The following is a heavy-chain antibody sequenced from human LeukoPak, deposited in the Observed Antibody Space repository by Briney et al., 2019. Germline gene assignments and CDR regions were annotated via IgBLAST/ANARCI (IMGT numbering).Heavy chain of an antibody. D-gene: IGHD3-16*01. Sequence: GGSLRLSCAASGFTFSSYAMNWVRQAPGKGLEWVSTISAGGDNTYYADSVKGRFTISRDNSKNTLYLQMNSLRAEDTAVYYCVKLTDYWGQGTLVTVSS. CDR3: VKLTDY. V-gene: IGHV3-23*01. CDR1: GFTFSSYA. J-gene: IGHJ4*02. CDR2: ISAGGDNT.